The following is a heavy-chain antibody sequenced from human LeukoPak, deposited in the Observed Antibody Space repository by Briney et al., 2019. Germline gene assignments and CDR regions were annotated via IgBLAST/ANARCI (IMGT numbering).Heavy chain of an antibody. CDR1: GFTFSSYA. CDR2: ISFDGSNK. V-gene: IGHV3-30-3*01. J-gene: IGHJ6*02. Sequence: PGRSLRLSCAASGFTFSSYAMYWVRQAPGKGPEWVAVISFDGSNKYYADSVKGRFTISRDNSNNTLSLQMSSLRAEDTAVYCGARAHLGSGYPYYFYYGLDVWGQGTTVTVSS. CDR3: ARAHLGSGYPYYFYYGLDV. D-gene: IGHD3-22*01.